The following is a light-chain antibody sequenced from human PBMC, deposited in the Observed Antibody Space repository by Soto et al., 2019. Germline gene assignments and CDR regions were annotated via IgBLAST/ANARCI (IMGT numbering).Light chain of an antibody. Sequence: DIQLTQSPSTLSASVGDRVSITCWASQSVGSWLAWHQKKPGKAPKLLIFDGTYLESGVPSRVSGSGSGTEFPLTINDLQPDDSATYYCQQYESHSEAFGQGTKVEVK. CDR2: DGT. J-gene: IGKJ1*01. CDR3: QQYESHSEA. V-gene: IGKV1-5*01. CDR1: QSVGSW.